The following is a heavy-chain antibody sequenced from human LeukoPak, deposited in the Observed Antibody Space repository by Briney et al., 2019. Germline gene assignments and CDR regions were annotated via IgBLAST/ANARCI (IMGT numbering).Heavy chain of an antibody. CDR2: LYYNGST. D-gene: IGHD5-12*01. CDR1: GGSISSYY. J-gene: IGHJ6*02. V-gene: IGHV4-59*08. Sequence: SETLSLICTVSGGSISSYYWRWIRQPPGKGLEWIGYLYYNGSTNYNPSLKSRVTISVDTSKNQFSLKLSSVTAADTAVYYCARVPYALGATISAYYYYGMDVWGQGTTVTVSS. CDR3: ARVPYALGATISAYYYYGMDV.